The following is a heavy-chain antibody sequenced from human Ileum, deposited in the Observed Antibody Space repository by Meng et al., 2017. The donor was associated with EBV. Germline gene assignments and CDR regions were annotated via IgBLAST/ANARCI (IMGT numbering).Heavy chain of an antibody. V-gene: IGHV4-39*07. CDR1: GGSISSSRYY. CDR3: ARDRSGSYYSPTLDY. J-gene: IGHJ4*02. Sequence: LQLQESGPGLVKPSETLSLTCTVSGGSISSSRYYWGWIRQPPGKGLEWIGSIYYSGSTYYNPSLKSRVTISVDTSKNQFSLKLSSVTAADTAVYYCARDRSGSYYSPTLDYWGQGTLVTVSS. D-gene: IGHD3-10*01. CDR2: IYYSGST.